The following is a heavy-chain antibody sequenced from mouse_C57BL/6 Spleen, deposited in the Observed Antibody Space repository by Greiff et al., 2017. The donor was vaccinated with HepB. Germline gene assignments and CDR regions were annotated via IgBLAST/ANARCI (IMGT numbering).Heavy chain of an antibody. D-gene: IGHD1-1*01. CDR3: ARSYYGSTLDY. CDR1: GFTFSDYY. J-gene: IGHJ2*01. CDR2: INYDGSST. Sequence: EVKLVESEGGLVQPGRSMKLSCTASGFTFSDYYMAWVRQVPEKGLEWVANINYDGSSTYYLDSLKSRFIISRDNAKNILYLQMSSLKSEDTATYYCARSYYGSTLDYWGQGTTLTVSS. V-gene: IGHV5-16*01.